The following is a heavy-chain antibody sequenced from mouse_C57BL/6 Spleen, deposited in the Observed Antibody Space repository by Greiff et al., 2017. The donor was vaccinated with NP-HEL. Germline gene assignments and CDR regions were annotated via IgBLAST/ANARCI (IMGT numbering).Heavy chain of an antibody. CDR1: GYSFTGYY. Sequence: VQLQQSGPELVKPGASVKISCKASGYSFTGYYMNWVKQSPEKSLEWIGEINPSIGGTTYNQKFKAKATLTVDKSSSTAYMQLKSLTSEDSAVYYCASRQLRLAWFAYWGQGTLVTVSA. D-gene: IGHD3-2*02. CDR3: ASRQLRLAWFAY. CDR2: INPSIGGT. V-gene: IGHV1-42*01. J-gene: IGHJ3*01.